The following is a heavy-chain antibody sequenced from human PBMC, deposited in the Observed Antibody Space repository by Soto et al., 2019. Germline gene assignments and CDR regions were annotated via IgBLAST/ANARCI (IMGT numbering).Heavy chain of an antibody. CDR3: ARDSLNYDFWSGYSNNYFDP. D-gene: IGHD3-3*01. V-gene: IGHV3-7*01. Sequence: GGSLRLSCAASGFTFSSYWMSWVRQAPGKGMEWVANIKQDGSEKYYVDSVKGRFTISRDNAKNSLCLQMNSLRAEDTAVYYCARDSLNYDFWSGYSNNYFDPWGQGTLVTVSS. CDR1: GFTFSSYW. CDR2: IKQDGSEK. J-gene: IGHJ5*02.